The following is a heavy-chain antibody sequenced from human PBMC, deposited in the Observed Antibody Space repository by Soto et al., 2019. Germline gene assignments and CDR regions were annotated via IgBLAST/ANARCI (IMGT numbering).Heavy chain of an antibody. CDR3: ASHLIGDLSIVAFDI. D-gene: IGHD7-27*01. Sequence: GESLKISCKGSGYSFTSYWIGWVRQMPGKGLEWMGVIYPGDSDTRYSPSFQGQVTISADKSISTAYLQWSSLKASDTAMYYCASHLIGDLSIVAFDIWGQGTMVTVSS. J-gene: IGHJ3*02. CDR1: GYSFTSYW. V-gene: IGHV5-51*01. CDR2: IYPGDSDT.